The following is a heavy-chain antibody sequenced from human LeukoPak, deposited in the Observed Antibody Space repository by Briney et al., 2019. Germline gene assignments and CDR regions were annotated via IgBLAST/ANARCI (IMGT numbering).Heavy chain of an antibody. D-gene: IGHD3-22*01. V-gene: IGHV4-4*07. CDR3: ARRHVGYYYDSSGYGRNGWFDP. CDR2: IYTSGST. Sequence: SETLSLTCTVSGGSISSYYWSWIRQPAGKGLEWIGRIYTSGSTNYNPSLKSRATISVDTPKDQFSLKLSSVTAADTAVYYCARRHVGYYYDSSGYGRNGWFDPWGQGTLVTVSS. J-gene: IGHJ5*02. CDR1: GGSISSYY.